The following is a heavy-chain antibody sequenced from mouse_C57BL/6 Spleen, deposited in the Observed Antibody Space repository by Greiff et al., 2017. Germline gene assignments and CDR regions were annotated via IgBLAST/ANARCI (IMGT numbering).Heavy chain of an antibody. Sequence: QVQLQQSGAELVKPGASVKISCKASGYAFSSYWMNWVKQRPGKGLEWIGQIYPGDGDTNYNGKFKGKATLTADKSSSTAYMQLSSLTSEYSAVYFCARRGSSGYYYFDYWGQGTTLTVSS. CDR1: GYAFSSYW. CDR3: ARRGSSGYYYFDY. V-gene: IGHV1-80*01. D-gene: IGHD3-2*02. J-gene: IGHJ2*01. CDR2: IYPGDGDT.